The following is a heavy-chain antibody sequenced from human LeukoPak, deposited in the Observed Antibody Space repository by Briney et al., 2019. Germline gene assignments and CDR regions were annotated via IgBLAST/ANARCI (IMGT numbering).Heavy chain of an antibody. J-gene: IGHJ4*02. Sequence: GGSLRLSCAASGFTFSSYSMNWVRQAPGKGLEWVSYISSSSSTIYYADSVKGRFTISRDNAKNSLYLQMNSLRAEDTAVYYCASPGNSGYDLRGFDYWGQGTLVTVSS. CDR1: GFTFSSYS. D-gene: IGHD5-12*01. CDR3: ASPGNSGYDLRGFDY. V-gene: IGHV3-48*04. CDR2: ISSSSSTI.